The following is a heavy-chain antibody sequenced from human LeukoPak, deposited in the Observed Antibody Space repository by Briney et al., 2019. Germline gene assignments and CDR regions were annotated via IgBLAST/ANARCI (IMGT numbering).Heavy chain of an antibody. CDR1: GYSISSGYY. Sequence: SSETLSLTCAVSGYSISSGYYWGWIRQPPGKGLEWIGSIYHSGSTYYNPSLKSRVTISVDTSKNQFSLKLSSVTAVDTAVYYCASSSGWYSPFDYWGQGTLVTVSS. D-gene: IGHD6-19*01. CDR2: IYHSGST. V-gene: IGHV4-38-2*01. CDR3: ASSSGWYSPFDY. J-gene: IGHJ4*02.